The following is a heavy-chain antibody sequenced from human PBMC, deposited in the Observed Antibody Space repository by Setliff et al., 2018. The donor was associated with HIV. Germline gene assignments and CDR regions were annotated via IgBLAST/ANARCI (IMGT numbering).Heavy chain of an antibody. Sequence: SVKVSCKASGGTFTSSAISRVRQARGQGLEWMGAIIPHFDAPQYAQKFQGRVTIIADQSTSTAYMELSGLTSEDTAVYYCASPRLDWSFSHFDYWGQGTPVTVSS. V-gene: IGHV1-69*13. CDR1: GGTFTSSA. CDR2: IIPHFDAP. J-gene: IGHJ4*02. D-gene: IGHD3-9*01. CDR3: ASPRLDWSFSHFDY.